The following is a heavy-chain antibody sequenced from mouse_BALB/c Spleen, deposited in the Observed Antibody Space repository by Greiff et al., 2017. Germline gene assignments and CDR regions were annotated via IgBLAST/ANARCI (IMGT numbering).Heavy chain of an antibody. V-gene: IGHV1S22*01. D-gene: IGHD2-4*01. CDR2: IYPGSGST. J-gene: IGHJ3*01. CDR1: GYTFTSYW. CDR3: TRGGSTMIAY. Sequence: LQQPGSELVRPGASVKLSCKASGYTFTSYWMHWVKQRPGQGLEWIGNIYPGSGSTNYDEKFKSKATLTVDTSSSTAYMQLSSLTSEDSAVYYCTRGGSTMIAYWGQGTLVTVSA.